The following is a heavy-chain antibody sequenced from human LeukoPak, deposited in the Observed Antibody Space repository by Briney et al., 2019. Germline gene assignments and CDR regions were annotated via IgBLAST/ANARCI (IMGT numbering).Heavy chain of an antibody. D-gene: IGHD3-9*01. CDR2: IYYSGST. Sequence: SETLSLTCTVSGGSISSYYWSWIRQPPGKGLEWIGYIYYSGSTNYNPSLKSRVTISVDTSKNQFSLKLSSVTAADTAVYYCARGHYDILTGYYPYEFDYWGQGTLVTVS. CDR3: ARGHYDILTGYYPYEFDY. V-gene: IGHV4-59*01. CDR1: GGSISSYY. J-gene: IGHJ4*02.